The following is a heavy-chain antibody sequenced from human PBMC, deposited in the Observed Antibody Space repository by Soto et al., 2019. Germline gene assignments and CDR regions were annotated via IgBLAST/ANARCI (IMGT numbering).Heavy chain of an antibody. CDR2: IDPSDSYT. V-gene: IGHV5-10-1*01. Sequence: GESLKISCKGSGYSFTSYWISWVRQMPGKGLEWMGRIDPSDSYTNYSPSLQGHVTISADKSISTAYLQWSSLKASDTAMYYCATSVYYYGSGSQYYFDYWGQGTLVTVSS. D-gene: IGHD3-10*01. CDR1: GYSFTSYW. CDR3: ATSVYYYGSGSQYYFDY. J-gene: IGHJ4*02.